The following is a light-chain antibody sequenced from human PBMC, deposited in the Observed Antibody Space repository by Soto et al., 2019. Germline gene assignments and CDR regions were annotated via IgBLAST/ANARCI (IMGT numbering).Light chain of an antibody. CDR2: EVS. Sequence: QLTQFPSSLSASVGDRVTITCRASQGVSSHLAWHQQKPGKAPKLLIYEVSTLQSGVPSRFSGSGSGTDLTLTISSLQPEDFATYYCQHLNSYPITFGQGTRLEIK. V-gene: IGKV1-9*01. CDR3: QHLNSYPIT. J-gene: IGKJ5*01. CDR1: QGVSSH.